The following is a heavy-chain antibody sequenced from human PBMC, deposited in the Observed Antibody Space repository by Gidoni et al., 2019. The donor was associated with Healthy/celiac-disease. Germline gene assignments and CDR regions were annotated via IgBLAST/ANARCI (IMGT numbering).Heavy chain of an antibody. CDR3: ANGQQLVDYPMAFDP. J-gene: IGHJ5*02. D-gene: IGHD6-13*01. V-gene: IGHV3-23*04. Sequence: EVQLVESGGGLVQPGGSLSLSCAASGFTFSSYAMSWVRQAPGKGLEWVSAISGSGGSTYYADSVKGRFTISRDNSKNTLYLQMNSLRAEDTAVYYCANGQQLVDYPMAFDPWGQGTLVTVSS. CDR2: ISGSGGST. CDR1: GFTFSSYA.